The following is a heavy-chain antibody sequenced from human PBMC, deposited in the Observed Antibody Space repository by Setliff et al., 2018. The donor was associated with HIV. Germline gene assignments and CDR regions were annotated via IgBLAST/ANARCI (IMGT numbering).Heavy chain of an antibody. D-gene: IGHD3-10*01. CDR2: ISSSSSTI. CDR1: GFTFSSYS. Sequence: PGGSLRLSCAASGFTFSSYSMNWVRQAPGKGLEWVSYISSSSSTIYYADSVKGRFTISRDNAKNSLYLQMNSLRAEDTAVYYCARDSALLWFGELTNWGQGTLVTVSS. J-gene: IGHJ4*02. V-gene: IGHV3-48*04. CDR3: ARDSALLWFGELTN.